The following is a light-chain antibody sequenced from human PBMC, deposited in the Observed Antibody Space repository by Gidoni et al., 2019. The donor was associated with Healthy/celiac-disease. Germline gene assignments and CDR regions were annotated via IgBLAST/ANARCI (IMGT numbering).Light chain of an antibody. CDR3: QQYNSYST. CDR2: DAS. Sequence: DIQMTKSPSTLSASVGDRVTITCRASQSISSWLAWYQQKPGKAPKLLIFDASSLESGVPSRFSGSGSGTEFTLTISSLQPDDFATYYCQQYNSYSTFGQXTKLEIK. CDR1: QSISSW. J-gene: IGKJ2*01. V-gene: IGKV1-5*01.